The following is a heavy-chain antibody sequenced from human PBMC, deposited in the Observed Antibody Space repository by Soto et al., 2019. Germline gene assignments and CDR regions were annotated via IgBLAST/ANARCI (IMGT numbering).Heavy chain of an antibody. V-gene: IGHV1-2*04. D-gene: IGHD1-20*01. CDR1: GYTFTGYY. Sequence: ASVKVSCKASGYTFTGYYMHWVRQAPGQGLEWMGWINPNSGGTNYAQKFQGWVTMTRDTSISTAYMELSRLRSDDTAVYYCARAYNWNLLPLFDYWGQGTLVTVSS. J-gene: IGHJ4*02. CDR3: ARAYNWNLLPLFDY. CDR2: INPNSGGT.